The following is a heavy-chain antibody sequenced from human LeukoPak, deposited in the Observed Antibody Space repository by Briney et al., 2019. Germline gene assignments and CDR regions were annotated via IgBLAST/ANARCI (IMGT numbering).Heavy chain of an antibody. CDR3: ARDSSSWYYFDY. D-gene: IGHD6-13*01. Sequence: SQTLSLTCAISGGSVSSDSAAWNWIRQSPSRGLEWLGRTYYKSKWYNDYAVSLKSRITINPDTSKNQFSLQLNSVTPEDTAVYYCARDSSSWYYFDYWGQGTLVTVSS. CDR2: TYYKSKWYN. J-gene: IGHJ4*02. CDR1: GGSVSSDSAA. V-gene: IGHV6-1*01.